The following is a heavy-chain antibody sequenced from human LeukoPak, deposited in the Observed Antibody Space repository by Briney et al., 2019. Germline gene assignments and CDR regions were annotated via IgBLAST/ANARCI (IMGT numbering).Heavy chain of an antibody. CDR3: ARELLWFGELSRPMGY. V-gene: IGHV3-33*01. J-gene: IGHJ4*02. CDR1: GLTFSSYG. CDR2: IWYDGSNK. D-gene: IGHD3-10*01. Sequence: GGSLRLSCAASGLTFSSYGMHWVRQAPGKGLEWVAVIWYDGSNKYYADSVKGRFTISRDNSKNTLYLQMNSLRAEDTAVYYCARELLWFGELSRPMGYWGQGTLVTVSS.